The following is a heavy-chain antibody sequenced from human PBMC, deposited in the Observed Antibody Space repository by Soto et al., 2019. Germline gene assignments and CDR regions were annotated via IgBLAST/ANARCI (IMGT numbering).Heavy chain of an antibody. CDR2: IYHSGST. V-gene: IGHV4-30-2*01. J-gene: IGHJ6*02. D-gene: IGHD3-10*01. Sequence: QLQLQESGSGLVKPSQTLSLTCAVSGGSISSGGYSWSWIRQPPGKGLEWIGYIYHSGSTYYNPSLKSRVTISVDRSKNQFSLKLSSVTAADTAVYYCARVSSMVRGVITYYGMDVWGQGTTVTVSS. CDR3: ARVSSMVRGVITYYGMDV. CDR1: GGSISSGGYS.